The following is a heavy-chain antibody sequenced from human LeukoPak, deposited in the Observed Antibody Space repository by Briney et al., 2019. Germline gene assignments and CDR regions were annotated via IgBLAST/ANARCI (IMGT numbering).Heavy chain of an antibody. D-gene: IGHD1-26*01. V-gene: IGHV3-74*01. CDR2: INSDGSST. CDR1: GFTFSSYW. Sequence: GGSLRLSCAASGFTFSSYWMHWVRQAPGKGLVWVSRINSDGSSTSYADSVKGRFTISRDNAKNTLYLQMNSLGAEDTAVYYCARDRGWGEPLGYWGQGTLVTVSS. J-gene: IGHJ4*02. CDR3: ARDRGWGEPLGY.